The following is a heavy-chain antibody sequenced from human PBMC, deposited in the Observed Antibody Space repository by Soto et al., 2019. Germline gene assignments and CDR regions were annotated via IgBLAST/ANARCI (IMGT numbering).Heavy chain of an antibody. J-gene: IGHJ4*02. CDR2: IYTGGNT. V-gene: IGHV4-4*07. D-gene: IGHD3-3*02. Sequence: SETLSLTCNVSGRSMISYYWSWIRQPAGKGLEWIGRIYTGGNTNYNPSLKSRVTMSVDTSKSQFSLSPTSVTAADTAVYYCAREGDDRHFFFDSWGQGTLVTVSS. CDR1: GRSMISYY. CDR3: AREGDDRHFFFDS.